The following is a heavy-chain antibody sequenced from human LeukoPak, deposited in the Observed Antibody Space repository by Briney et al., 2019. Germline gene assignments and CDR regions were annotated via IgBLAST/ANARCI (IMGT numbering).Heavy chain of an antibody. V-gene: IGHV1-69*05. Sequence: SVKVSCKASGGTFSSYAISWVRQAPGQGLEWMGGIIPIFGTANYAQKFQGRVTITTEESTSTAYMELSSLRSEDTAVYYCARVGAYCSSSSCFDYWDQGTLVTVSS. CDR1: GGTFSSYA. J-gene: IGHJ4*02. CDR2: IIPIFGTA. CDR3: ARVGAYCSSSSCFDY. D-gene: IGHD2-2*01.